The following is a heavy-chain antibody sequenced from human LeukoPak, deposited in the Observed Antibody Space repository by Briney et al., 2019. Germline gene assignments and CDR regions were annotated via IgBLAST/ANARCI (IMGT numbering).Heavy chain of an antibody. Sequence: ASVKVSCEASGYTFTGYYMHWVRQAPGQGLEWMGWINPNSGGTNYAQKFQGRVTMTRDTSISTAYMELSRLRSDDTAVYYCARDRVLVVAPNDAFDIWGQGTMVTVSS. J-gene: IGHJ3*02. CDR1: GYTFTGYY. V-gene: IGHV1-2*02. D-gene: IGHD5-12*01. CDR2: INPNSGGT. CDR3: ARDRVLVVAPNDAFDI.